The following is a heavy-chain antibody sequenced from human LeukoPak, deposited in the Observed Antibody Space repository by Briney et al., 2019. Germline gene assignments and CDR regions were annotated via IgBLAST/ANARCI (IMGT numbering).Heavy chain of an antibody. J-gene: IGHJ4*02. CDR1: GFTFSNYA. V-gene: IGHV3-23*01. CDR3: AREGYQLPLDY. CDR2: ISGTGGST. Sequence: GGSLRLSCAASGFTFSNYAMSWVRQAPGKGLEWVAGISGTGGSTHYADSVKGRFTISRDNAKNSLYLQMNSLRAEDTAVYYCAREGYQLPLDYWGQGTLVTVSS. D-gene: IGHD2-2*01.